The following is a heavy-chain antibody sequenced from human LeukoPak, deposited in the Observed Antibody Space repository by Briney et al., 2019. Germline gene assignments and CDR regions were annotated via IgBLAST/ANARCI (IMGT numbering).Heavy chain of an antibody. CDR2: ISSSSSYI. D-gene: IGHD5-18*01. CDR3: ARSRRVDTAMVLSPIDY. J-gene: IGHJ4*02. Sequence: GGSLRLSCAASGFTFSSYSMNWVRQAPGKGLEWVSSISSSSSYIYYADSVKGRFTISRDNAKNSLYLQMNSLRAEDTAVYYCARSRRVDTAMVLSPIDYWGQGTLVTVSS. V-gene: IGHV3-21*01. CDR1: GFTFSSYS.